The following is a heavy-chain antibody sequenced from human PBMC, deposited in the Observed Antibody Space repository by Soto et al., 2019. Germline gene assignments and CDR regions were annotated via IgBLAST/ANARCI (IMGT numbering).Heavy chain of an antibody. CDR1: GGSIRSYY. CDR2: IYDIGST. Sequence: QVQLQESGPGQVKPSETLSLTCTVSGGSIRSYYWSWIRQPPGKGLEWVGYIYDIGSTDYNPSLKCRFIISGDKSINQFSLKLSSVTAADTAIYYCARPITYGGPYFEYWGQGTLVTVSS. D-gene: IGHD4-17*01. CDR3: ARPITYGGPYFEY. J-gene: IGHJ4*02. V-gene: IGHV4-59*08.